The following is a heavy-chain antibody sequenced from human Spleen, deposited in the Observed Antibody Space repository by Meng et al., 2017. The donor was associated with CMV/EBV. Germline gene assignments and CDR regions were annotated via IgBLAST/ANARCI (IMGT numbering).Heavy chain of an antibody. CDR2: ISGSGGST. J-gene: IGHJ5*02. CDR3: AKIAGTTGGFDP. Sequence: SCAASGFTFSSYAMSWVRQAPGKGLGWVSAISGSGGSTYYADSVKGRFTISRDNSKNTLYLQMNSLRAEDTAVYYCAKIAGTTGGFDPWGQGTLVTVSS. CDR1: GFTFSSYA. V-gene: IGHV3-23*01. D-gene: IGHD1-20*01.